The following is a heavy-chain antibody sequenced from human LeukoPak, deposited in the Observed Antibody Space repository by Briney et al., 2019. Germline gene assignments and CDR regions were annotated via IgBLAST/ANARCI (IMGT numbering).Heavy chain of an antibody. Sequence: GASVKVSCKASGYTFTSYGISWVRQAPGQGLEWMGWISAYNGNTNYAQKLQGRVTMTTDTPTSTAYMELRSLRSDDTAVYYCARDFQYYYDSSGYYYYSDYWGQGTLVTVSS. D-gene: IGHD3-22*01. V-gene: IGHV1-18*01. CDR3: ARDFQYYYDSSGYYYYSDY. CDR2: ISAYNGNT. CDR1: GYTFTSYG. J-gene: IGHJ4*02.